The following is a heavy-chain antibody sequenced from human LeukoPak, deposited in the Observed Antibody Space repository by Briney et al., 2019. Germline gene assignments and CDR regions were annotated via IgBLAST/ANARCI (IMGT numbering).Heavy chain of an antibody. D-gene: IGHD6-19*01. CDR2: ISSSSSYI. Sequence: PGGSLRLSCAASGFTFSSYSMNWVRQAPGKGLEWVSSISSSSSYIYYADSVKGRFTISRDNAKNSLYLQMNSLRAEDTAVYYCARDPVIAVAGTLASSGAFDIWGQGTMVTVPS. CDR1: GFTFSSYS. CDR3: ARDPVIAVAGTLASSGAFDI. J-gene: IGHJ3*02. V-gene: IGHV3-21*01.